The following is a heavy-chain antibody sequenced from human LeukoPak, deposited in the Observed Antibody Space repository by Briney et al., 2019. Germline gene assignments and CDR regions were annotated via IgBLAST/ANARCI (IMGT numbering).Heavy chain of an antibody. CDR3: ARDQRGGSYRNWFDP. CDR1: GYTFTGYY. Sequence: ASVKVSCKASGYTFTGYYMHWVRQAPGQGLEWMGWINPNSGGTNYAQKFQGRVTMTRDTSISTAYMELSRLRSDDTAVYYCARDQRGGSYRNWFDPWGQGTLVTVSS. J-gene: IGHJ5*02. CDR2: INPNSGGT. D-gene: IGHD1-26*01. V-gene: IGHV1-2*02.